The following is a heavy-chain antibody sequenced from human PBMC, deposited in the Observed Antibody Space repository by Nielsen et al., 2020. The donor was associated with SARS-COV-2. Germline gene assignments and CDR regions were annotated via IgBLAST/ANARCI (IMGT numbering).Heavy chain of an antibody. Sequence: GESLKISCHGSGYSFSSDWVPRLIQVSAKGLEWMWIIYPGDSDTRYSPSFQGQVTISADKSISTAYLQWSSLKASDTAMYYCARLRPRSNPTSGGTLKDVWGQGTMITVSS. CDR2: IYPGDSDT. CDR3: ARLRPRSNPTSGGTLKDV. J-gene: IGHJ6*02. CDR1: GYSFSSDW. V-gene: IGHV5-51*01. D-gene: IGHD1/OR15-1a*01.